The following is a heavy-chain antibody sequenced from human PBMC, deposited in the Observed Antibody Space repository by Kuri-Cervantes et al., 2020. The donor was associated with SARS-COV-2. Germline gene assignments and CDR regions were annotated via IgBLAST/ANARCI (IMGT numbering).Heavy chain of an antibody. CDR2: IKQDGSEK. Sequence: GESLKISCAASGFTFSSHWMSWVRQAPGKGLEWVANIKQDGSEKYYVDSVKGRFTIFRDNAKNSLYLQMNSLRAEDTAVYYCARVQDYYSNSQFDYWGQGTLVTVSS. D-gene: IGHD4-11*01. CDR1: GFTFSSHW. J-gene: IGHJ4*02. V-gene: IGHV3-7*05. CDR3: ARVQDYYSNSQFDY.